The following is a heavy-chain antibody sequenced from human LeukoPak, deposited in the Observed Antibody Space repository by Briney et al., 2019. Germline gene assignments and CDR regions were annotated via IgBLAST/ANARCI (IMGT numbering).Heavy chain of an antibody. CDR3: ARVEVGATYLFDY. J-gene: IGHJ4*02. CDR1: GFTFSSYS. Sequence: GGSLRLSCAASGFTFSSYSMNWVRQAPRKGLEWVSSISSSSSYIYYADSVKGRFTISRDNAKNSLYLQMNSLRAEDTAVYYCARVEVGATYLFDYWGQGTLVTVSS. D-gene: IGHD1-26*01. CDR2: ISSSSSYI. V-gene: IGHV3-21*01.